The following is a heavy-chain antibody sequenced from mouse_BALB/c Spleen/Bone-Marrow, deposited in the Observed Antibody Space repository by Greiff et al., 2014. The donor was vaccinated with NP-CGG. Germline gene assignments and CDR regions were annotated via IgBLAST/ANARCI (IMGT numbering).Heavy chain of an antibody. Sequence: EVKLMESGGGLVQPGGSLKLSCAASGFTFSSYGMSWVRQTPDKRLELVATINSNGGSTYYPDSVKGRFTISRDNAKNTLYLQMRCRKSEDTAMYYCARVSYYARDYVGQRTSVTVSS. V-gene: IGHV5-6-3*01. CDR3: ARVSYYARDY. CDR2: INSNGGST. J-gene: IGHJ4*01. CDR1: GFTFSSYG.